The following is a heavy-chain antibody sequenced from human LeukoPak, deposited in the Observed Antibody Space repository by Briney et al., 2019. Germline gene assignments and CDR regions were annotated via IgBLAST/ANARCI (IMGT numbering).Heavy chain of an antibody. Sequence: GRSLRLSCAASGFTFSSYWMSWVRQAPGKGLEWVSGINWNGGSTGYADSVKGRFTISRDNAKNSLYLQMNSLRAEDTALYYCARVTTVTTWYLDYWGQGTLVTVSS. CDR1: GFTFSSYW. J-gene: IGHJ4*02. D-gene: IGHD4-17*01. V-gene: IGHV3-20*04. CDR2: INWNGGST. CDR3: ARVTTVTTWYLDY.